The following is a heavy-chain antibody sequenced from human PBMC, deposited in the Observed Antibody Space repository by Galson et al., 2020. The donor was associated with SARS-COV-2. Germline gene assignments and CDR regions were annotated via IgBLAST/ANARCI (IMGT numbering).Heavy chain of an antibody. CDR1: GGSISSGGYY. Sequence: ETSETLSLTCTVSGGSISSGGYYWSLIRQHPGKGLEWIGYIYYSGSTYYNPSLKSRVTISVDTSKNQFSLKLSSVTAADTAVYYCARAGGITMVVVVIGAFDIWGQGTMVTVSS. D-gene: IGHD3-22*01. V-gene: IGHV4-31*03. J-gene: IGHJ3*02. CDR2: IYYSGST. CDR3: ARAGGITMVVVVIGAFDI.